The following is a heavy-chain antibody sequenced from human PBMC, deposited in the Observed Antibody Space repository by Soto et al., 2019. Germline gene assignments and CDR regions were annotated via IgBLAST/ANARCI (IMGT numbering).Heavy chain of an antibody. Sequence: QVHLVQSGAEVKKPGASVKVSCKASGYTLTRYGITWVRQAPVQGLEWMGSISAYNANKNYAQKLKGRLTMTTDTSTSTAYMELRSLTSDDTAVYYCAREVFRYFDLWGRGTLVSVSS. D-gene: IGHD1-20*01. J-gene: IGHJ2*01. CDR2: ISAYNANK. CDR3: AREVFRYFDL. V-gene: IGHV1-18*01. CDR1: GYTLTRYG.